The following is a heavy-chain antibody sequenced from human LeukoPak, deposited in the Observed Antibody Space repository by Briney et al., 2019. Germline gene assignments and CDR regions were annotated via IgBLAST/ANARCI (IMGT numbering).Heavy chain of an antibody. D-gene: IGHD1-26*01. CDR2: ISRSGDYI. CDR1: GFTFSSYT. Sequence: PGGSLRLSCAASGFTFSSYTMTWVPPAPGKGLEWVSSISRSGDYIFYANSVRGRFTISRDNAKNSLYLQMISLRAEDTAVYYCAKERLVGGSDRHPLDYRGQGTLVTVSS. CDR3: AKERLVGGSDRHPLDY. J-gene: IGHJ4*02. V-gene: IGHV3-21*01.